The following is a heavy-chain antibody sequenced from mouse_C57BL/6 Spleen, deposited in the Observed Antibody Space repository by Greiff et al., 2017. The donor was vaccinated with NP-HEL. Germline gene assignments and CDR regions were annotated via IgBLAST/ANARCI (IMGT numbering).Heavy chain of an antibody. V-gene: IGHV1-52*01. D-gene: IGHD2-5*01. CDR1: GYTFTSYW. J-gene: IGHJ1*03. CDR2: IDPSDSET. CDR3: ATTIVTTPRYWYFDV. Sequence: QVQLQQPGAELVRPGSSVKLSCKASGYTFTSYWMHWVKQRPIQGLEWIGNIDPSDSETHYNQKFKDKATLTVDKSSSTAYMQLSSLTSEDSAVYYCATTIVTTPRYWYFDVWGTGTTVTVSS.